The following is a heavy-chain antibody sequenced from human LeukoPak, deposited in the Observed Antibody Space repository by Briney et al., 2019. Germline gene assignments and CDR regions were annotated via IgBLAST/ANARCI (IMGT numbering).Heavy chain of an antibody. CDR3: ARDPNPSVDTAMPSPGCLDY. D-gene: IGHD5-18*01. Sequence: AGGSLRLSCAASGFTFSSYAMSWVRQAPGKGLEWVSAISGSGGSTYYADSVKGRFTISRDNSKNTLYLQMNSLRAEDTAVYYCARDPNPSVDTAMPSPGCLDYWGQGTLVTVSS. V-gene: IGHV3-23*01. CDR2: ISGSGGST. CDR1: GFTFSSYA. J-gene: IGHJ4*02.